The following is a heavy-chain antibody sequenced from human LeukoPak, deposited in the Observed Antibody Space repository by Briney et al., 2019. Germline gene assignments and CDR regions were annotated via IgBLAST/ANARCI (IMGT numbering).Heavy chain of an antibody. D-gene: IGHD6-19*01. Sequence: PSETLSLTCTVSGGSISSSSYYWGWIRQPPGKGLEWIGSIYYSGSTYYNPSLKSRVTISVDTSKNQFSLKLSSVTAADTAVYYCAITDQWLVRENWFDPWGQGTLVTVSS. CDR3: AITDQWLVRENWFDP. V-gene: IGHV4-39*07. CDR1: GGSISSSSYY. CDR2: IYYSGST. J-gene: IGHJ5*02.